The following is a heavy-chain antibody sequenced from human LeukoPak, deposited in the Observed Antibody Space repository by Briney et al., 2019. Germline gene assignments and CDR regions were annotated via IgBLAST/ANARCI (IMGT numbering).Heavy chain of an antibody. CDR3: ARLVWDTTMADGDIDS. D-gene: IGHD5-18*01. V-gene: IGHV3-21*01. CDR2: ISSASTYI. CDR1: GFTFSSYS. J-gene: IGHJ4*02. Sequence: GESLRLSYAASGFTFSSYSMNWVRQAPGKGLEWVSSISSASTYIYYADSVKGRFTISRDNAKNSLYLQMNSLRAEDTAMYYCARLVWDTTMADGDIDSWGQGTLLIVSS.